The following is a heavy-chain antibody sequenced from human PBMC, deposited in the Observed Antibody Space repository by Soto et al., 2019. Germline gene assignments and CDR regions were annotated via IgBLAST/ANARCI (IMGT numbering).Heavy chain of an antibody. Sequence: GGSLRLSCTASGFTFGDYAMSWFRQAPGKGLEWVGFIRSKAYGGTTQYAASVKGRFTISRDDSKSIAYLQMNSLKTEDTAVYYCTTNYYDSSGYDNWLDPWGQGTLVTVSS. J-gene: IGHJ5*02. V-gene: IGHV3-49*03. CDR2: IRSKAYGGTT. D-gene: IGHD3-22*01. CDR1: GFTFGDYA. CDR3: TTNYYDSSGYDNWLDP.